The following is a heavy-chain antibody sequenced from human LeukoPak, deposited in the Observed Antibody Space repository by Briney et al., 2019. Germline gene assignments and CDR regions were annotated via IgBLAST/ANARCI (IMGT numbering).Heavy chain of an antibody. Sequence: PGRSLRLSCAASGFTFSSYAMHWVCQAPGKGLEWVAVISYDGSNKYYADSVKGRFTISRDNSKNTLYLQMNSLRAEDTAVYYCARDNNQNAFDIWGQGTMVTVSS. CDR3: ARDNNQNAFDI. D-gene: IGHD1/OR15-1a*01. CDR2: ISYDGSNK. V-gene: IGHV3-30*04. CDR1: GFTFSSYA. J-gene: IGHJ3*02.